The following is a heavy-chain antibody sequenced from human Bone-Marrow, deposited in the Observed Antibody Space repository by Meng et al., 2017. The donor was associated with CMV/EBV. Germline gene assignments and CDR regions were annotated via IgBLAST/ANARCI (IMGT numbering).Heavy chain of an antibody. CDR3: AKDSPIGGIAVAGDYYYGMDV. CDR2: ISGSGGST. CDR1: GFTFSSYA. D-gene: IGHD6-19*01. J-gene: IGHJ6*02. V-gene: IGHV3-23*01. Sequence: GESLKISCAASGFTFSSYAMSWVRQAPGKGLEWVSAISGSGGSTYYADSVKGRLTISRDNSKNTLYLQMNSLRAEDTAVYYCAKDSPIGGIAVAGDYYYGMDVWGQGTTVTVSS.